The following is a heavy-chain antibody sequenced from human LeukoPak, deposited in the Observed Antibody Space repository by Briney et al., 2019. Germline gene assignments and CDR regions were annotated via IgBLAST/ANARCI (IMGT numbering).Heavy chain of an antibody. CDR1: GFTFSSYS. V-gene: IGHV3-21*01. CDR3: ARDQGFLWFGESPPAGHGMDV. Sequence: AGSLRLSCAASGFTFSSYSMNWVRQAPGKGLEWVSSISSSSSYIYYADSVKGRFTISRDNAKNSLYLQMNSLRAEDTAVYYCARDQGFLWFGESPPAGHGMDVWGQGTTVTVSS. D-gene: IGHD3-10*01. J-gene: IGHJ6*02. CDR2: ISSSSSYI.